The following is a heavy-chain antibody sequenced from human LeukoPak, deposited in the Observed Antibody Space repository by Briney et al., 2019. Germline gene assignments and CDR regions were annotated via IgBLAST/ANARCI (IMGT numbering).Heavy chain of an antibody. CDR1: GFTFSSYW. Sequence: GGSLRLSCAASGFTFSSYWMSWVRQAPGKGLEWVANIKQDGSEKYYVDSVKGRFTISRDNAKNSLYLQMNSLRAEDTAVYYCARDDIGDYDFWSGSTHYAYWGQGTLVTVSS. J-gene: IGHJ4*02. D-gene: IGHD3-3*01. CDR3: ARDDIGDYDFWSGSTHYAY. V-gene: IGHV3-7*01. CDR2: IKQDGSEK.